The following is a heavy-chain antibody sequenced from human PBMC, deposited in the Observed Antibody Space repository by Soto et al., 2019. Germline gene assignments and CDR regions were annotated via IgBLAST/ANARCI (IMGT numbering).Heavy chain of an antibody. D-gene: IGHD2-21*02. J-gene: IGHJ4*02. CDR2: IYYSGLT. V-gene: IGHV4-39*01. CDR1: GESISSSSYY. Sequence: PSETLALTCIVSGESISSSSYYGVWILQPPGKGLEWIVSIYYSGLTYYNPSFKSRVTISIDTSKNQFSLKLSSVTATDTAVYYCARQRTKVVTQAYFDHWGQGALVTVSS. CDR3: ARQRTKVVTQAYFDH.